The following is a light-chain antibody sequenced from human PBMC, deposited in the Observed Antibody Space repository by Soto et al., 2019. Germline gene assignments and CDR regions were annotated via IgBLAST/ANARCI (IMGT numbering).Light chain of an antibody. V-gene: IGLV3-21*04. CDR1: NSGSKS. Sequence: SYELTQPPSVSVAPGKTARITCGGDNSGSKSVHWYQQKPGQAPVLVIYYDTDRPSGIPERFSGSNSGNTATLTISRVEAGDEADYYCQVWDSSSDHYVFGSGTKVIVL. CDR3: QVWDSSSDHYV. J-gene: IGLJ1*01. CDR2: YDT.